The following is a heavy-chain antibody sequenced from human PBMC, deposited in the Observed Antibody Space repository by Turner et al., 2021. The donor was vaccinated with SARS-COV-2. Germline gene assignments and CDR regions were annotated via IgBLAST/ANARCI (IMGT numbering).Heavy chain of an antibody. D-gene: IGHD5-12*01. CDR3: ARDGGYSGYAYFDY. V-gene: IGHV3-33*01. J-gene: IGHJ4*02. Sequence: LHLVASGGGVVQPGRSLRPSCAAAGFTFSSYGMHWVRQAPGKGLEWVAVIWYDGSNKYYADSVKGRFTISRDNSKNTLYLQMISLRAEDTAVYYCARDGGYSGYAYFDYWGQGTLVTVSS. CDR2: IWYDGSNK. CDR1: GFTFSSYG.